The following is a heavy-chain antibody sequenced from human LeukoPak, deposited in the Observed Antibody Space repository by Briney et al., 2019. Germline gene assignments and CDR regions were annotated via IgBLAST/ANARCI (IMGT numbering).Heavy chain of an antibody. Sequence: PSETLSLTCNVAGGSISRSNYYWGWIRQPPGTGLEWIGNIHYSGKTYYNPPLMGRVTISIDTSKNQFSLKLSSVTAADTAVYSCAKVGGLAVAGTDNWMDPWGQGTLVTVSS. J-gene: IGHJ5*02. CDR2: IHYSGKT. V-gene: IGHV4-39*02. CDR1: GGSISRSNYY. D-gene: IGHD6-19*01. CDR3: AKVGGLAVAGTDNWMDP.